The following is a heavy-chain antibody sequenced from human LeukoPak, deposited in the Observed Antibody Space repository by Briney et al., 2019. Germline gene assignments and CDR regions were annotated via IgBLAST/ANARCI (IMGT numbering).Heavy chain of an antibody. J-gene: IGHJ4*02. D-gene: IGHD6-13*01. CDR3: ARDDRTFEGAAAATVLVY. Sequence: GGSLRLSCAASGFTFSSYGMHWVRQAPGKGLEWVAVIWYDGSNKYYADSVKGRFTISRDNSKNTLYLQMNSLRAEDTAVYYCARDDRTFEGAAAATVLVYWGQGTLVTVSS. CDR2: IWYDGSNK. CDR1: GFTFSSYG. V-gene: IGHV3-33*01.